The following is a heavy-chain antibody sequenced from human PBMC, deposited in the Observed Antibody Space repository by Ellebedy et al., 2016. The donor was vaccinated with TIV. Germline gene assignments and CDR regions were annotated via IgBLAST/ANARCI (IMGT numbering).Heavy chain of an antibody. D-gene: IGHD6-19*01. Sequence: MPSETLSLTCSVSGCPVSTDNYFWGWIRQSPAKGLEWIGSMLHSGNSYYNPSLKSRVTIFVDTSKNQFSLKLRSVTAADTAVYFCATVPGTGWFDPWGQGTLVTVSS. CDR1: GCPVSTDNYF. V-gene: IGHV4-39*01. J-gene: IGHJ5*02. CDR3: ATVPGTGWFDP. CDR2: MLHSGNS.